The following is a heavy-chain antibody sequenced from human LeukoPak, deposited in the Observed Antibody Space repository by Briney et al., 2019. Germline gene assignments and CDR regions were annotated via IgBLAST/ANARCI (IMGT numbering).Heavy chain of an antibody. D-gene: IGHD5-12*01. Sequence: PSETLSLTCTVSGGSISSYYWSWIRQPPGKGLEWIGYIYYSGSTNYNPSLKSRVTISVDTSKNQFSLKLTSVTAADTAVYYCARAGGRYSGYGNWGQGTLVTVSS. CDR3: ARAGGRYSGYGN. CDR2: IYYSGST. CDR1: GGSISSYY. V-gene: IGHV4-59*01. J-gene: IGHJ4*02.